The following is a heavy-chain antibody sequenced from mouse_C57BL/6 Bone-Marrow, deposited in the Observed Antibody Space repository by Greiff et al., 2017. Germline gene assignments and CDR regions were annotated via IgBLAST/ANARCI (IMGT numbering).Heavy chain of an antibody. J-gene: IGHJ2*01. CDR1: GYTFTSYW. CDR3: TGDDYERGFDY. CDR2: IYPGNSDT. V-gene: IGHV1-5*01. D-gene: IGHD2-4*01. Sequence: VQRQQSVTVLARPGASVKMSCKTSGYTFTSYWMHWVKQRPGQGLEWIGAIYPGNSDTSYNQKFKGKAKLTAVTSASTAYMKLSSLTNADSAVYYWTGDDYERGFDYWGQGTTLTVAS.